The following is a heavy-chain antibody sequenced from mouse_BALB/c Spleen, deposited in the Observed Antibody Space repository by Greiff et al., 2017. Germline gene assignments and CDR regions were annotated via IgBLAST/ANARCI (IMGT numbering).Heavy chain of an antibody. J-gene: IGHJ3*01. V-gene: IGHV5-4*02. CDR3: ARAFFAY. Sequence: EVKLVESGGGLVKPGGSLKLSCAASGFTFSDYYMYWVRQTPEKRLEWVATISDGGSYTYYPDSVKGRFTISRENAKNNLYLQMSSLKSEDTAMYYCARAFFAYWGQGTLVTVSA. CDR1: GFTFSDYY. CDR2: ISDGGSYT.